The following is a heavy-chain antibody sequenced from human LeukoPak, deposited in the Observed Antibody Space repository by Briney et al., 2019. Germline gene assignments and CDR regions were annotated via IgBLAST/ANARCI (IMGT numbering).Heavy chain of an antibody. D-gene: IGHD1-26*01. J-gene: IGHJ3*02. Sequence: SETLSLTCTVSGGSISSSSYYWGWIRQPPGKGLEWIGSIYHSGSTYYNPSLKSRASISVDTSKNQFSLKLSSVTAADTAVYYCAREGDYSGSLGDAFDIWGQGTMVTVSS. CDR3: AREGDYSGSLGDAFDI. CDR1: GGSISSSSYY. CDR2: IYHSGST. V-gene: IGHV4-39*07.